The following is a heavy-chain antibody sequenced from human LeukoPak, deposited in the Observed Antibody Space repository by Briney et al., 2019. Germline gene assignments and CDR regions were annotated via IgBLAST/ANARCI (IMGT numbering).Heavy chain of an antibody. CDR2: IYYSGST. D-gene: IGHD6-6*01. J-gene: IGHJ4*02. Sequence: SQTLSLTCTVSGGSISSGGYYWSWIRQHPGKGLEWIGYIYYSGSTYYNPSLKSRVTISVDTSKNQFSLKLSSVTAADTAVYYCARVEFPKAACHVLPYYFDYWGQGTLVTVSS. CDR1: GGSISSGGYY. CDR3: ARVEFPKAACHVLPYYFDY. V-gene: IGHV4-31*03.